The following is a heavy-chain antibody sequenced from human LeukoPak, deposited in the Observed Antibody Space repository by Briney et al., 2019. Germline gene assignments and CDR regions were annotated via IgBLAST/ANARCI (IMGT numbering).Heavy chain of an antibody. CDR3: AKDLRVSVLLWFGQRPDNWFDP. Sequence: GGSLRLSCAASGFTFSSYAMSWVRQAPGKGLEWVSAISGSGGSTYYADSVKGRFTISRDNSKNTLYLQMNSLRAEDTAVYYCAKDLRVSVLLWFGQRPDNWFDPCGQGALVTVSS. CDR2: ISGSGGST. J-gene: IGHJ5*02. CDR1: GFTFSSYA. D-gene: IGHD3-10*01. V-gene: IGHV3-23*01.